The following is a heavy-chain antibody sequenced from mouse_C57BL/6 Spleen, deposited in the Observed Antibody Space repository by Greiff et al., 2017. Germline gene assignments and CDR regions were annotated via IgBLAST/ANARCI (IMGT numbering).Heavy chain of an antibody. Sequence: DVHLVESGGGLVKPGGSLKLSCAASGFTFSDYGMHWVRQAPEKGLEWVAYISSGSSTIYYADTVKGRFTISRDNAKNTLFLQMTSLRSEDTAMXYCAPITAVVAGNPWFAYWGQGTLVTVSA. J-gene: IGHJ3*01. D-gene: IGHD1-1*01. V-gene: IGHV5-17*01. CDR2: ISSGSSTI. CDR1: GFTFSDYG. CDR3: APITAVVAGNPWFAY.